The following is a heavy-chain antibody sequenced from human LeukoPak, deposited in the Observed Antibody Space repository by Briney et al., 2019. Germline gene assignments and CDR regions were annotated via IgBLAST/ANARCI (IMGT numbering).Heavy chain of an antibody. CDR3: ARTYFFDY. V-gene: IGHV4-31*03. CDR2: IYYSGST. Sequence: SETPSLTCTVSGGSISSGGYYWSWIRQHPGKGLEWIGYIYYSGSTYYTPSLKSRVTISVDTSKNQFSLKLSSVTAAGTAVYYCARTYFFDYWGQGTLVTVSS. CDR1: GGSISSGGYY. J-gene: IGHJ4*02.